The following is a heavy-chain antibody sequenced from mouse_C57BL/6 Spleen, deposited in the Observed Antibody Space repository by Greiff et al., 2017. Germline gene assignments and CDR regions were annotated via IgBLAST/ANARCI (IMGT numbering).Heavy chain of an antibody. CDR1: GYAFSSSW. CDR3: ARWGDYDGNY. CDR2: IYPGDGDT. D-gene: IGHD2-4*01. V-gene: IGHV1-82*01. J-gene: IGHJ2*01. Sequence: VQLQQSGPELVKPGASAKISCKASGYAFSSSWMNWVKQRPGKGLEWIGRIYPGDGDTNYNGKFKGKATLTADKSSSTAYMQLSSLTSEDSAVYFCARWGDYDGNYWGQGTTLTVSS.